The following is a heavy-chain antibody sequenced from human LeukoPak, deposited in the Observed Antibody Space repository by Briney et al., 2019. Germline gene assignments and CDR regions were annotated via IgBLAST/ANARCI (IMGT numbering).Heavy chain of an antibody. CDR3: ARSKGIQLWLYDV. Sequence: GESLKISCQGSGYSFTSYWIGWVRQMPGKGLEWMGIIYPGDSDTRYSPSFQGQVIISADKSISTAYLQWSSLKASDTAMYYCARSKGIQLWLYDVWGQGTTVTVSS. CDR1: GYSFTSYW. D-gene: IGHD5-18*01. V-gene: IGHV5-51*01. CDR2: IYPGDSDT. J-gene: IGHJ6*02.